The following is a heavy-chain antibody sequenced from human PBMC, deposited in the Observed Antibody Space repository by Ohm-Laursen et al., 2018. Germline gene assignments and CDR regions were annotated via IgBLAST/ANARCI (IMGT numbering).Heavy chain of an antibody. CDR2: INQSGST. Sequence: SQTLSLTCVVNGESSSGYFWNWIRQPPGKGLEWIGEINQSGSTKYNPSLKRRVTLSADSSNSQFSLRLTSVTAADTATYYCARGGGFFKLDVWGQGTTVTVSS. D-gene: IGHD4-23*01. V-gene: IGHV4-34*01. CDR1: GESSSGYF. CDR3: ARGGGFFKLDV. J-gene: IGHJ6*02.